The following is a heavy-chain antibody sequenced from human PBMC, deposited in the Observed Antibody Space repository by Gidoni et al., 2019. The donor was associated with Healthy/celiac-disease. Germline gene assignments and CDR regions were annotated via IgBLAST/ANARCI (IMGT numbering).Heavy chain of an antibody. D-gene: IGHD3-22*01. V-gene: IGHV3-9*01. CDR3: AKDMGNYYDSSGSGH. Sequence: EVQLVESGGGLVQPGRSLRPSCAASGFTFADYAMHWVRQAPGKGREWVSGISWNSGSIGYADSVKGRFTISRDNAKNSLYLQMNSLRAEDTALHYCAKDMGNYYDSSGSGHWGQGTLVTVSS. CDR1: GFTFADYA. CDR2: ISWNSGSI. J-gene: IGHJ4*02.